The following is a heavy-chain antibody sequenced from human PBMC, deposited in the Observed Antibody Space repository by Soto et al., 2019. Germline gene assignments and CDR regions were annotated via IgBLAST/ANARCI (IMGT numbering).Heavy chain of an antibody. CDR2: IYHTGNT. Sequence: SETVSLTCGVSGDSRKGENWWSGFPQAPGKGLEWIGEIYHTGNTNYNPSLKSRVTISVDKSNNQFSLMLNYVTAADTAVYYCARDLWGYCGVECYPLDVWGQGTTVS. J-gene: IGHJ6*02. CDR3: ARDLWGYCGVECYPLDV. CDR1: GDSRKGENW. D-gene: IGHD2-21*01. V-gene: IGHV4-4*02.